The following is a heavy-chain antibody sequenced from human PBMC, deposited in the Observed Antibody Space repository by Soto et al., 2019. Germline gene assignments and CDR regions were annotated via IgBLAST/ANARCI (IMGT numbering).Heavy chain of an antibody. CDR1: GFTFSYYG. CDR2: MHTGGNEK. Sequence: QVQLVESGGGVVQPGGSLRLSCAASGFTFSYYGFHWVRQAPGKGLEWVAVMHTGGNEKYYVDSVKGRFTVSRDDSRNMVYLEMSGLRAEDTAEDFCARDADTTGHYSHFDLWGRGALVGVS. CDR3: ARDADTTGHYSHFDL. D-gene: IGHD3-9*01. J-gene: IGHJ4*02. V-gene: IGHV3-33*08.